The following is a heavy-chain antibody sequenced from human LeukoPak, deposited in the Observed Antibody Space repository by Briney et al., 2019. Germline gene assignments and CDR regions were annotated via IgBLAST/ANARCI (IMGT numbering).Heavy chain of an antibody. V-gene: IGHV3-11*05. D-gene: IGHD1-7*01. CDR1: GFTFSDSY. J-gene: IGHJ2*01. Sequence: GGSLRLSCAASGFTFSDSYMSWIRQAPGKGLEWVSYISGSSTFTNFADSVRGRFTISRDNAKNSLYLQMNGLRAEDTAVYCCARGRELLGWYFDLWGRGTLVTVSS. CDR2: ISGSSTFT. CDR3: ARGRELLGWYFDL.